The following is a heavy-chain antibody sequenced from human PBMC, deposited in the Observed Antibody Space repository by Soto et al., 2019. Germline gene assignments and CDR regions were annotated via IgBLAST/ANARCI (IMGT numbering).Heavy chain of an antibody. CDR1: GGSISNYY. J-gene: IGHJ5*02. CDR3: ARGVPAAGTDWFDP. CDR2: VSSTGSS. D-gene: IGHD6-13*01. Sequence: SETLSLTCTVSGGSISNYYWSWIRQPAEKRLEWIGRVSSTGSSYYNPSLKSRVTISADTSKNQVSLNLTSVTAADTAVYYCARGVPAAGTDWFDPWGQGTLVTVSS. V-gene: IGHV4-4*07.